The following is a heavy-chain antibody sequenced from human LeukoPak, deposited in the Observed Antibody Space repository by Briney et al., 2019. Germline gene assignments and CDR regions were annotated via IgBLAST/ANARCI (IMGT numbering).Heavy chain of an antibody. D-gene: IGHD3-3*02. V-gene: IGHV1-69*13. Sequence: SVKVSCKASGGTFNSFALSWVQQAPGQGLEWMGGIIPIYPTTDYAQKFQGRVTISADESTGTVSIELSNLRSEDTAVYYCARASFPFLEWTTSIPFDVWGQGTLVIVSS. J-gene: IGHJ3*01. CDR1: GGTFNSFA. CDR3: ARASFPFLEWTTSIPFDV. CDR2: IIPIYPTT.